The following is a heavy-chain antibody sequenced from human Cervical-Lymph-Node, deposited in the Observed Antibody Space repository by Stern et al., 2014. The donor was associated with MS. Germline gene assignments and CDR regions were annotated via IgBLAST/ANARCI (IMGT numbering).Heavy chain of an antibody. CDR1: GGSISSYY. CDR2: IYYSGST. CDR3: ARDGDSVGTYEGAFDI. Sequence: QVQLQESGPGLVKPSETLSLTCTVSGGSISSYYCSWIRQPPGKGLEWIAYIYYSGSTHYNHSLQRRVIISVGASKNQFSRKLSSVTAADTAVYYCARDGDSVGTYEGAFDIWGQGTMVTVSS. V-gene: IGHV4-59*01. J-gene: IGHJ3*02. D-gene: IGHD1-26*01.